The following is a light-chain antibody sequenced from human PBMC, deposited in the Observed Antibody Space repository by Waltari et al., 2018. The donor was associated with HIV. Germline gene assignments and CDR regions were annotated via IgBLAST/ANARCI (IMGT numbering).Light chain of an antibody. CDR2: EVS. CDR3: MQSMHLPWT. Sequence: EIVLAQIPQSLSVTPGQSAAITCTSSQSLLHSDGKTYLNWYLQKPGQSPQLLIYEVSNRFSGVPDRFHGSGSGTDFTLTISRVETEDVGVFYCMQSMHLPWTFGQGTRVEI. V-gene: IGKV2D-29*02. CDR1: QSLLHSDGKTY. J-gene: IGKJ1*01.